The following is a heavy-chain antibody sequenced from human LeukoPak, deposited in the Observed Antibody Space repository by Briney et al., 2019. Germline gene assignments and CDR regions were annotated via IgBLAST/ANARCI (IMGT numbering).Heavy chain of an antibody. D-gene: IGHD3-3*01. CDR3: AREGKYYDFWSGATHYYYYYMDV. V-gene: IGHV1-69*01. J-gene: IGHJ6*03. Sequence: SVKVSCKAFGGTFSSYAISWVRQAPGQGLEWMGGIIPIFGTANYAQKFQGRVTITADESTSTAYMELSSLRSEDTAVYYCAREGKYYDFWSGATHYYYYYMDVWGKGTTVTVSS. CDR2: IIPIFGTA. CDR1: GGTFSSYA.